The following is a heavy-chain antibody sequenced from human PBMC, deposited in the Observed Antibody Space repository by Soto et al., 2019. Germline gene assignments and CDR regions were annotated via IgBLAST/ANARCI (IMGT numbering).Heavy chain of an antibody. CDR2: INHSGST. V-gene: IGHV4-34*01. CDR3: ARSSPVVSNHHYGMDV. Sequence: SETLSLTCAVYGGSFSGYYWSWIRQPPGKGLEWIGEINHSGSTNYNPSLKSRVTISVDTSKNQFSLKLSSVTAADTAVYYCARSSPVVSNHHYGMDVWGQGTTVTVSS. D-gene: IGHD2-21*01. J-gene: IGHJ6*02. CDR1: GGSFSGYY.